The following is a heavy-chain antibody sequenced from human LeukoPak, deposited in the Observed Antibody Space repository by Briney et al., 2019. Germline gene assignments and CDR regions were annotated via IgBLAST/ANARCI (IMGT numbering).Heavy chain of an antibody. D-gene: IGHD6-19*01. CDR1: GYTFTSYA. CDR2: INAGNGNT. Sequence: ASVKVSCKASGYTFTSYAMHWVRPAPGQRLEWMGWINAGNGNTKYSQKFQGRVTITRDTSASTAYMELSSLRSEDTAVYYCARADSSGWHTYFDYWGQGTLVTVSS. J-gene: IGHJ4*02. CDR3: ARADSSGWHTYFDY. V-gene: IGHV1-3*01.